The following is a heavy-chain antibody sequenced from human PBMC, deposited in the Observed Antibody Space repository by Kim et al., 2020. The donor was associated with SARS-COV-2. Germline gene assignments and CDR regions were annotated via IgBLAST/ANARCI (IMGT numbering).Heavy chain of an antibody. CDR2: ISSSSSYT. CDR3: ARHQDVMITFGGVIGLGAGGMDV. J-gene: IGHJ6*02. D-gene: IGHD3-16*02. CDR1: GFTFSDYY. V-gene: IGHV3-11*03. Sequence: GGSLRLSCAASGFTFSDYYMSWIRQAPGKGLEWVSYISSSSSYTNYADSVKGRFTISRDNAKNSLYLQMNSLRAEDTAVYYCARHQDVMITFGGVIGLGAGGMDVWGHGTTVTVSS.